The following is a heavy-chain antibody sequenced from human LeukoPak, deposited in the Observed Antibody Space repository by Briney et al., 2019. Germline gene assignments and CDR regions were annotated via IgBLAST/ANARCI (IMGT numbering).Heavy chain of an antibody. D-gene: IGHD6-13*01. J-gene: IGHJ2*01. CDR2: INPSGGST. CDR1: GYTFTSYY. V-gene: IGHV1-46*01. CDR3: ARSSGLPAAGTLWYFDL. Sequence: ASVKVSFTASGYTFTSYYMHWVRQAPGQGLEWMGIINPSGGSTSYAQKFQGRVTMTRDTSTSTVYMDLSSLRSEDTAVYYCARSSGLPAAGTLWYFDLWGRGTLVTVSS.